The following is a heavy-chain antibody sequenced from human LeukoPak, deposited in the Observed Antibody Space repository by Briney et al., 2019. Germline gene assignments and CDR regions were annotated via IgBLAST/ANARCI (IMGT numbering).Heavy chain of an antibody. D-gene: IGHD3-3*01. V-gene: IGHV3-30*04. CDR3: ARSSPVLEYYDFWSGYF. CDR1: GFTFSSYA. J-gene: IGHJ4*02. Sequence: PGGSLRLSCAASGFTFSSYAMHWVRQAPGKGLEWVAVISYDGSNKYYADSVKGRFTISRDNSKNTLYLQMNSLRAEDTAVYYCARSSPVLEYYDFWSGYFWGQGTLVTVSS. CDR2: ISYDGSNK.